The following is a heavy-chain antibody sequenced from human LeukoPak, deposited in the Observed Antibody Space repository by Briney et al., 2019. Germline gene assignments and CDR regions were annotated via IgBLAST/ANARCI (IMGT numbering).Heavy chain of an antibody. CDR1: GFTFSSYA. J-gene: IGHJ4*02. Sequence: GGSLRLSCAASGFTFSSYAMHWARQAPGKGLEWVAVISYDGSNKYYADSVKGRFTISRDNSKNTLYLQMNSLRAEDTAVYYCARDFWSGYSSSSGPFDYWGQGTLVTVSS. CDR3: ARDFWSGYSSSSGPFDY. D-gene: IGHD6-6*01. CDR2: ISYDGSNK. V-gene: IGHV3-30-3*01.